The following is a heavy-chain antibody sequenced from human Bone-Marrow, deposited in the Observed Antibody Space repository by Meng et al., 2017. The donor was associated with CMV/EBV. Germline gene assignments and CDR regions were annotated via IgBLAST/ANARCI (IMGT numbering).Heavy chain of an antibody. CDR2: IRYDGSNE. CDR3: AIVAGYTASG. Sequence: GESLKISCAASGFTFSRYGMHWVRQAPGKGLEWLAFIRYDGSNEYYADSVKGRFTISRDNSKNSLYLQMNSLRAEDTAVYYCAIVAGYTASGWGQGTLVIVSS. CDR1: GFTFSRYG. J-gene: IGHJ4*02. D-gene: IGHD2-2*02. V-gene: IGHV3-30*02.